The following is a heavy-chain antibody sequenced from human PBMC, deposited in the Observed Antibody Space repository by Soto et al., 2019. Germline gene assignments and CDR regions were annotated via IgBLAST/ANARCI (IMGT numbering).Heavy chain of an antibody. J-gene: IGHJ4*02. V-gene: IGHV3-23*01. CDR3: AKSFISVSSRGLWFGELSPGY. D-gene: IGHD3-10*01. Sequence: GGSLRLSCAASGFTFSSYAMSWVRQAPEKGLEWVSAVSGSGGSTYYADSVKGRFTISRDNSKNTLYLQMNSLRAEDTAVYYCAKSFISVSSRGLWFGELSPGYWGQGTLVTVSS. CDR2: VSGSGGST. CDR1: GFTFSSYA.